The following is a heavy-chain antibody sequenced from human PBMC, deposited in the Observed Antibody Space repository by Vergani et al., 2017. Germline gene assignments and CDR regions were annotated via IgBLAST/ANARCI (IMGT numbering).Heavy chain of an antibody. V-gene: IGHV4-59*01. CDR1: GGSISSYY. J-gene: IGHJ4*02. CDR2: IYYSGST. D-gene: IGHD5-24*01. Sequence: QLQLQESGPGLVKPSETLSLTCTVSGGSISSYYWSWIRQPPGKGLEWIGYIYYSGSTNYNPSLKSRVTISVDTSKNQFSLKLSSVTAADTAVYYCARSRDGYNFDVWWGQGTLVTVSS. CDR3: ARSRDGYNFDVW.